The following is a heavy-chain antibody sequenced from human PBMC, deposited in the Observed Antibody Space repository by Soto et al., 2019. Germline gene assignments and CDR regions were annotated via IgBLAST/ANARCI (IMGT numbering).Heavy chain of an antibody. CDR2: INHSGST. V-gene: IGHV4-34*01. CDR1: GGSFIGYY. D-gene: IGHD2-15*01. CDR3: ARVDTVVVVAATPYYYYMDV. J-gene: IGHJ6*03. Sequence: PSETLSVTCTVDGGSFIGYYLSWIRQPPGKGLEWIGEINHSGSTNYNPSLKGRVTISVDTSKNQFSLRLSSVTAADTAVYYCARVDTVVVVAATPYYYYMDVGGKGTTVTVSS.